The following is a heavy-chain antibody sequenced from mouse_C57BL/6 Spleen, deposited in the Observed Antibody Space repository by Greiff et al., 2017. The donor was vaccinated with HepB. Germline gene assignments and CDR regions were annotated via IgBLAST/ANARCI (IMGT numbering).Heavy chain of an antibody. J-gene: IGHJ1*03. D-gene: IGHD2-3*01. CDR2: IDPENGDT. CDR1: GFNIKDDY. CDR3: TIYDGYYDWYFDV. Sequence: VQLQQSGAELVRPGASVKLFCTASGFNIKDDYMHWVKQRPEQGLEWIGWIDPENGDTEYASKFQGKATITADTSSNTAYLQLSSLTSEDTAVYYCTIYDGYYDWYFDVWGTGTTVTVSS. V-gene: IGHV14-4*01.